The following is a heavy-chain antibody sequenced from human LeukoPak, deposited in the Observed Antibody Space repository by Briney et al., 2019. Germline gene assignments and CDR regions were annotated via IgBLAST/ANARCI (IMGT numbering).Heavy chain of an antibody. Sequence: SETLSLTCTVSGGSISSYYWSWIRQPPGKGLEWFGYIYYTGSTNYNPSLKSRVTISVDTSKNQFSLKLGSVTAADTAVYYCAGGGDSGGYYYPMFDYWGQGTLVTVSS. CDR1: GGSISSYY. J-gene: IGHJ4*02. CDR3: AGGGDSGGYYYPMFDY. V-gene: IGHV4-59*01. D-gene: IGHD3-22*01. CDR2: IYYTGST.